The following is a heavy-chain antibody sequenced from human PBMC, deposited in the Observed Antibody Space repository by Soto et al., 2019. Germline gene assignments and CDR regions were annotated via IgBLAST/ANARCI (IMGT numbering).Heavy chain of an antibody. CDR2: ISRDGGTK. V-gene: IGHV3-30*03. J-gene: IGHJ4*02. Sequence: QVQLVESGGGVVQPGRSLRLSCAVSGFTVSTYGMHWVGQAPGKGLEWVAVISRDGGTKYYADSVKGRFTISRDNSRNTLFLEMNSLRGDDMAVYYCTGEVASDYWAQGALVTVAS. CDR1: GFTVSTYG. CDR3: TGEVASDY. D-gene: IGHD2-8*02.